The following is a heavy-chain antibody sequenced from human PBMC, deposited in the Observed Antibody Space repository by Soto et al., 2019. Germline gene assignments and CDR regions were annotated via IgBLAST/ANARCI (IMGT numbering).Heavy chain of an antibody. Sequence: APGKVSCKISCYTFSNYGITWVREGLGQGLEWMGWIHPGSGCTNYAQQFQGRVTMTRDASISTAYMELRRLRSDDTAKYYCAGLYVNRWVDGFDFWGQGTMVTVSS. D-gene: IGHD2-8*01. CDR3: AGLYVNRWVDGFDF. J-gene: IGHJ3*01. CDR2: IHPGSGCT. V-gene: IGHV1-2*02. CDR1: CYTFSNYG.